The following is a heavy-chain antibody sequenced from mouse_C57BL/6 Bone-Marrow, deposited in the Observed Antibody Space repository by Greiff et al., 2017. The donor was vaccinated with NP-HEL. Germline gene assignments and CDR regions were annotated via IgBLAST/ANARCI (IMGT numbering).Heavy chain of an antibody. D-gene: IGHD1-1*01. CDR1: GYTFTSYW. J-gene: IGHJ3*01. CDR2: IHPNSGST. V-gene: IGHV1-64*01. Sequence: QVQLQQPGAELVKPGASVKLSCKASGYTFTSYWMHWVKQRPGQGLEWIGMIHPNSGSTNYNEKFKSKAKLTVDKSSSTAYMQLSSLTSEDSAVYYCAKGNYGSSPWFAYWGQGTLVTVSA. CDR3: AKGNYGSSPWFAY.